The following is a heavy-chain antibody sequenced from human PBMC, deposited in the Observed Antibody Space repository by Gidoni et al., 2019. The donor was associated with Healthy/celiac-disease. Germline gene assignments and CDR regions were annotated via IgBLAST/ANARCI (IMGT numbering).Heavy chain of an antibody. D-gene: IGHD2-21*02. CDR2: IGTAGDT. CDR3: ARLGDLDAFDI. J-gene: IGHJ3*02. Sequence: EVQLVESGGGLVQPGGSLRLSCAASGFTFSSYDMHWVRQATGKGLEWVSAIGTAGDTYYPGSVKGRFTISRENAKNSLYLQMNSLRAGDTAVYYCARLGDLDAFDIWGQGTMVTVSS. V-gene: IGHV3-13*01. CDR1: GFTFSSYD.